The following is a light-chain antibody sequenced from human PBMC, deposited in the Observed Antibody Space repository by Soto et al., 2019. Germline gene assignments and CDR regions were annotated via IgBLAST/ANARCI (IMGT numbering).Light chain of an antibody. J-gene: IGLJ1*01. CDR2: ETS. CDR1: SSDFGSYKF. Sequence: QSVGTQPASVSGSPGQAVTISCTGTSSDFGSYKFVSWYQHHPGKVPKVIIYETSKRPSGVSDRFSGSKSGNTASLTISGLQAEDEADYYCFSFTSTNTHVFGSGTKVTVL. V-gene: IGLV2-23*01. CDR3: FSFTSTNTHV.